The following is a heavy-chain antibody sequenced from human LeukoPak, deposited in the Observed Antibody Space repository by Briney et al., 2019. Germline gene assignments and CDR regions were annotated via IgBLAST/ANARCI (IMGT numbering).Heavy chain of an antibody. V-gene: IGHV4-34*01. CDR2: INHSGST. Sequence: SETLSLTCAVYGGSFSGYYWSWIRQPPGKGLEWIGEINHSGSTNYNPSLKSRVTISVDTSKNQFSLKLSSVTAADTAVYYCRFRYSYGGLDYWGQGTLVTVSS. J-gene: IGHJ4*02. CDR3: RFRYSYGGLDY. CDR1: GGSFSGYY. D-gene: IGHD5-18*01.